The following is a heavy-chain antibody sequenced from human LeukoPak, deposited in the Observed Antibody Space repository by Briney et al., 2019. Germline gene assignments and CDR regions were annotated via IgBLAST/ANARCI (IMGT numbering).Heavy chain of an antibody. Sequence: GGSLRLSCAASGFTFSSYAMSWVRQAPGKGLEWVSAISGSGGSTYYADSVKGRFTISRGNSKNTLYLQMNSLRAEDTAVYYCAKAVFEGSYYSNFFDYWGQGTLVTVSS. V-gene: IGHV3-23*01. J-gene: IGHJ4*02. CDR2: ISGSGGST. CDR3: AKAVFEGSYYSNFFDY. CDR1: GFTFSSYA. D-gene: IGHD1-26*01.